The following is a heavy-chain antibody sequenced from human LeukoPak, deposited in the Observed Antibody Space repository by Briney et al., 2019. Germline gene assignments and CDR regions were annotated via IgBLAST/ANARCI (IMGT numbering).Heavy chain of an antibody. CDR2: INHSGST. V-gene: IGHV4-39*01. D-gene: IGHD6-13*01. Sequence: PSETLSLTCTVSGGSISSSSYYWSWIRQPPGKGLEWIGEINHSGSTNYNPSLKSRVTISVDTSKNQFSLKLSSVTAADTAVYYCARHGIAAAGTGGWFDPWGQGTLVTVSS. J-gene: IGHJ5*02. CDR3: ARHGIAAAGTGGWFDP. CDR1: GGSISSSSYY.